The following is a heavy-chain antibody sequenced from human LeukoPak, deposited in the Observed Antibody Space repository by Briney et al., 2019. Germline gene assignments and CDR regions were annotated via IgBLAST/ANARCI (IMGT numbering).Heavy chain of an antibody. D-gene: IGHD3-3*01. CDR1: GGSFSGYY. CDR3: ARVGYDFWSGYCDY. CDR2: INHSGST. J-gene: IGHJ4*02. Sequence: PSETLSLTCAVYGGSFSGYYWSWIRQPPGKGLEWIGEINHSGSTNYNPSLKSRVTISVDTSKNQFSLKLSSVTAADTAVYYCARVGYDFWSGYCDYWGQGTLFTVSS. V-gene: IGHV4-34*01.